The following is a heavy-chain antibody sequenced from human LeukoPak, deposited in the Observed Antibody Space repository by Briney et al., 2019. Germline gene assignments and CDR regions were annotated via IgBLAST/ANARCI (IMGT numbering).Heavy chain of an antibody. Sequence: ASVKVSCKASGYTFTNYGITWVRQAPGQGLEWMGWISTYNGNTNYAQKLQGRVTMTTDTSTSTAYMELRSLRSDDTAVYYCARDRLERWFDPWGQGTLVTVSS. V-gene: IGHV1-18*01. D-gene: IGHD6-6*01. J-gene: IGHJ5*02. CDR2: ISTYNGNT. CDR3: ARDRLERWFDP. CDR1: GYTFTNYG.